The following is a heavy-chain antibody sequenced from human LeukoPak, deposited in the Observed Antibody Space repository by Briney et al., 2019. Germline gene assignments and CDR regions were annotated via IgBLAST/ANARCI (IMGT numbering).Heavy chain of an antibody. D-gene: IGHD1/OR15-1a*01. CDR3: ARPEQDDYDYYYGMDV. CDR1: GFTFSSYA. J-gene: IGHJ6*02. Sequence: QSGGSLRLSCAASGFTFSSYAMSWVRQAPGKGLEWVSAISGSGGSTYYADSVKGRFTISRHNSKNTLYLQMNSLRAEDTAVYYCARPEQDDYDYYYGMDVWGQGTTVTVSS. CDR2: ISGSGGST. V-gene: IGHV3-23*01.